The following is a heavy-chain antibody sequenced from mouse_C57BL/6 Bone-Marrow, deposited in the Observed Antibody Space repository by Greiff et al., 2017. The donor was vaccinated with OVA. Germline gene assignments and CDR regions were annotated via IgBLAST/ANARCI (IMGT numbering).Heavy chain of an antibody. CDR3: ARFITTVGAMDY. CDR1: GYTFTSYG. CDR2: IYLGNGYT. V-gene: IGHV1-58*01. Sequence: EVQLQQPGAELVRPGSSVKMSCKTSGYTFTSYGINWVKQRPGQGLEWIGYIYLGNGYTEYNEKFKGKATLTSDTSSSTAYMQLSSLTSEDSAIYFCARFITTVGAMDYWGQGTSVTVSS. J-gene: IGHJ4*01. D-gene: IGHD1-1*01.